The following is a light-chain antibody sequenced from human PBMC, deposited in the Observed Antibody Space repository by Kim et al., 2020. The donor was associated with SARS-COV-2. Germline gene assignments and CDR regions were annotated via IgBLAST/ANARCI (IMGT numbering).Light chain of an antibody. CDR2: NTN. V-gene: IGLV3-19*01. J-gene: IGLJ2*01. CDR1: SLSRYY. CDR3: SSRDSNGNKMV. Sequence: ALAQTSSITCTRDSLSRYYASWYQQQPGQAPRLVIYNTNKRPSGVPDRFSGSNPGNTASLTITGAQAEDEADYYCSSRDSNGNKMVFGGGTQLTVL.